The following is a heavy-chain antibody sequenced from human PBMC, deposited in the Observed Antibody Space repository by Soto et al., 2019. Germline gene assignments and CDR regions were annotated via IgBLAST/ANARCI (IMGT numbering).Heavy chain of an antibody. V-gene: IGHV3-49*04. Sequence: GGSLRLSCTGSGLTFSAYTMAWVRQAPGKGLEWVGSIRSTAYGATTEIAASVKGRFTISRDDSNGTAYLQMNSLKTEDAAVYYCCRIKDWLIRRRFPYYGLDVWGQGTTVTVS. CDR1: GLTFSAYT. CDR2: IRSTAYGATT. CDR3: CRIKDWLIRRRFPYYGLDV. J-gene: IGHJ6*02. D-gene: IGHD3-9*01.